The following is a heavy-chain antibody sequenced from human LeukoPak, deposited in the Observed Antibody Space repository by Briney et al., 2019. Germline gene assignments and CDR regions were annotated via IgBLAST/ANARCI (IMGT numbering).Heavy chain of an antibody. CDR1: GGSFSGYY. Sequence: PSETLSLTCAVYGGSFSGYYWSWIRQPPGKGLEWIGEINHSGSTNYNPSLKSRVTTSVDTSKNQFSLKLSSVTAADTAVYYCARGLGYYDSSGYYDGYWGQGTLVTVSS. D-gene: IGHD3-22*01. CDR2: INHSGST. J-gene: IGHJ4*02. CDR3: ARGLGYYDSSGYYDGY. V-gene: IGHV4-34*01.